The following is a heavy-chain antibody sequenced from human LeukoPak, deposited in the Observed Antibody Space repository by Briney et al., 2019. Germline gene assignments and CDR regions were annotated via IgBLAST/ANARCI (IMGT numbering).Heavy chain of an antibody. Sequence: ASVKVSCKASGYTLTGYYMHWVRQAPGQGLEWMGWINPNSGGTNYAQKFQGRVTMTRDTSISTAYMELSRLRSDDTAVYYCARPYYYGSGSYYNPFDYWGQGTLVTVSS. CDR2: INPNSGGT. CDR3: ARPYYYGSGSYYNPFDY. CDR1: GYTLTGYY. V-gene: IGHV1-2*02. J-gene: IGHJ4*02. D-gene: IGHD3-10*01.